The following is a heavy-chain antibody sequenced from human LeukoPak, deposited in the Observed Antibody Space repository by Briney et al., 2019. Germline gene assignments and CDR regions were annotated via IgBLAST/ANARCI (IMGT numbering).Heavy chain of an antibody. CDR1: GGSVSSGSYY. CDR3: ARGRPPGY. J-gene: IGHJ4*02. Sequence: SETLSLTCTVSGGSVSSGSYYWSWIRQPPGKGLEWIGYIYYSGSTNYNPSLKSRVTISVDTSKNQFSLKLSSVTAADTAVYYCARGRPPGYWGQGTLVTVSS. CDR2: IYYSGST. V-gene: IGHV4-61*01.